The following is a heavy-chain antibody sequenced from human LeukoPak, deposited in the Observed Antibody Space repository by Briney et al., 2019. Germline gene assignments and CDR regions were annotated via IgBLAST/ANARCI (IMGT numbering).Heavy chain of an antibody. CDR1: GVPISSGSYH. V-gene: IGHV4-61*02. Sequence: SETLSLTCTVSGVPISSGSYHWRGIRQPAGKGLEWIGRIYTSGSTNYNPSLKSRVTISVDTSKNQFSLKLSSVTAADTAVYYCAREVGGYRYGYRPTELSWYFDLWGRGTLVTVSP. CDR2: IYTSGST. J-gene: IGHJ2*01. CDR3: AREVGGYRYGYRPTELSWYFDL. D-gene: IGHD5-18*01.